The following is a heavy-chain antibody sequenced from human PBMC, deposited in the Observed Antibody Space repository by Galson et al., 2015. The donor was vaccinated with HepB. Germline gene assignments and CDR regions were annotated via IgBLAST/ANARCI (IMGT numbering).Heavy chain of an antibody. CDR1: GFTFSSYA. J-gene: IGHJ3*02. Sequence: SLRLSCAASGFTFSSYAMSWVRQAPGKGLEWVSAISGSGGSTYYADSVKGRFTISRDNSKNTLYLQMNSLRAEDTAVYYCAKDHRPIDWSMGPDAFDIWGQGTMVTVSS. D-gene: IGHD3-9*01. CDR3: AKDHRPIDWSMGPDAFDI. V-gene: IGHV3-23*01. CDR2: ISGSGGST.